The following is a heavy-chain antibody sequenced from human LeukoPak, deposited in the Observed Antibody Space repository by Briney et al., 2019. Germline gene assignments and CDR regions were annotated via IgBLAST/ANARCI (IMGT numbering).Heavy chain of an antibody. CDR3: AKPRTTAGTLDYFDY. CDR2: ISYDGSNK. J-gene: IGHJ4*02. D-gene: IGHD6-19*01. CDR1: GFTFSSYA. Sequence: GGSLRLSCAASGFTFSSYAMHWVRQAPGKGLEWVAVISYDGSNKYYADSVKGRFTISRDNSKNTLYLQMNSLRPEDTAVYYCAKPRTTAGTLDYFDYWGQGTLVTVSS. V-gene: IGHV3-30*04.